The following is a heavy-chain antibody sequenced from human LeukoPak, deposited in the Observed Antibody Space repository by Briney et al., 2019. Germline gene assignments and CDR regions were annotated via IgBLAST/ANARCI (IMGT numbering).Heavy chain of an antibody. D-gene: IGHD6-13*01. CDR1: GFTVTNND. CDR2: ITSGGST. J-gene: IGHJ3*02. V-gene: IGHV3-66*01. Sequence: GGSLRLSCAASGFTVTNNDMNWVRQAPGKGLEWVSVITSGGSTYFADSVKGRFTVSRDNSKNTLSLQMNSLRVEDTAVYYCAAAAGYRFDIWGQGTMVTVSS. CDR3: AAAAGYRFDI.